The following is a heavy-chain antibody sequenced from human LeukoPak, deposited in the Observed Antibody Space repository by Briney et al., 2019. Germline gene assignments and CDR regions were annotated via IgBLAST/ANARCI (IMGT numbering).Heavy chain of an antibody. CDR3: ARDGSGRYHYDSWSGYLDYYYYYMDV. J-gene: IGHJ6*03. Sequence: GGSLRLSCAASGFTFSSYSMNWVRQAPGKGLEWVSSISSSSSYIYYADSVKGRFTISRDNAKNSLYLQMNSLRAEDTAVYYCARDGSGRYHYDSWSGYLDYYYYYMDVWGKGTTVTVSS. V-gene: IGHV3-21*01. CDR1: GFTFSSYS. CDR2: ISSSSSYI. D-gene: IGHD3-3*01.